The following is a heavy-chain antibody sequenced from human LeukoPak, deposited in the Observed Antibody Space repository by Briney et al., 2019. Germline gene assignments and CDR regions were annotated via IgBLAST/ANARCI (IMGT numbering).Heavy chain of an antibody. CDR2: ISAYNGNT. Sequence: ASVKVSCKASGYTFTSYGISWVRQAPGQRLELMGWISAYNGNTNYAQKLQGRVTMTTDTSTSTAYMELRSLRSDDTAVYYCARDVVVVPAAIAPNIDYWGQGTLVTVSS. CDR3: ARDVVVVPAAIAPNIDY. V-gene: IGHV1-18*01. CDR1: GYTFTSYG. J-gene: IGHJ4*02. D-gene: IGHD2-2*02.